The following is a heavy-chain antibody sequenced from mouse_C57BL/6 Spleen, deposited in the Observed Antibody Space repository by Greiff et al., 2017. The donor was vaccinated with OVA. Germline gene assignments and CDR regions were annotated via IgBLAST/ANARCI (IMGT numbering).Heavy chain of an antibody. CDR1: GYTFTSYG. Sequence: QVQLKESGAELARPGASVKLSCKASGYTFTSYGISWVKQRTGQGLEWIGEIYPRSGNTYYNEKFKGKATLTADKSSSTAYMELRSLTSEDSAVYFCARSGDYSNYDFDYWGQGTTLTVSS. CDR2: IYPRSGNT. D-gene: IGHD2-5*01. CDR3: ARSGDYSNYDFDY. V-gene: IGHV1-81*01. J-gene: IGHJ2*01.